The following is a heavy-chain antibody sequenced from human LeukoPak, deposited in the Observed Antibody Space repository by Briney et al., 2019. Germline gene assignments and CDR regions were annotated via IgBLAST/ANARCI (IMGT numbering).Heavy chain of an antibody. J-gene: IGHJ4*02. V-gene: IGHV1-18*01. CDR3: ARGPYCSGSTCYSQYFDS. CDR2: ISPYDVNT. D-gene: IGHD2-15*01. Sequence: GASVKVSCKASGYSFTNYGISWVQQAPGQGLEWMGWISPYDVNTKYAQSLQGRVTMTTDTSTSTAYMELRSLRSDDTAVYYCARGPYCSGSTCYSQYFDSWGQGTLVTVSS. CDR1: GYSFTNYG.